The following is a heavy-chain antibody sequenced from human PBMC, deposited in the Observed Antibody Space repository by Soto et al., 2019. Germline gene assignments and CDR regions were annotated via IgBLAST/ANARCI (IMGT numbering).Heavy chain of an antibody. D-gene: IGHD4-17*01. Sequence: SETLSLTCTVSGGSISSGGYYWSWIRQHPGKGLEWIGYIYYSGSTYYNPSLKSRVTISVDTSKNQFSLKLSSVTAADTAVYYCARTALRPQNNWFDPWGQGTLVTVSS. V-gene: IGHV4-31*03. CDR2: IYYSGST. J-gene: IGHJ5*02. CDR3: ARTALRPQNNWFDP. CDR1: GGSISSGGYY.